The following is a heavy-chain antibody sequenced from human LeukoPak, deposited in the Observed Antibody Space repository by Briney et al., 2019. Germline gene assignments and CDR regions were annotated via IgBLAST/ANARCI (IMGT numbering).Heavy chain of an antibody. D-gene: IGHD3-10*01. CDR2: IYPGDSDT. J-gene: IGHJ4*02. V-gene: IGHV5-51*01. Sequence: GESLKISCKGSGFSFTSYWIAWVRQMPRKGLEWMGIIYPGDSDTRYSPSFQGQVTMSVDKSISTAYLQWSSLKASDAAMYYCARLVGYGSGTYYLDYWGQGSLLTVSS. CDR3: ARLVGYGSGTYYLDY. CDR1: GFSFTSYW.